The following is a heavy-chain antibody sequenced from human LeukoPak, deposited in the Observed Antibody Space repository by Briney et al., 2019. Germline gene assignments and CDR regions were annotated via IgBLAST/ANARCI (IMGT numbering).Heavy chain of an antibody. V-gene: IGHV4-59*01. CDR1: GGSISSYY. D-gene: IGHD5-12*01. J-gene: IGHJ4*02. CDR3: ARADGYSGYEEYFDY. CDR2: IYYSGST. Sequence: SETLSLTCTVSGGSISSYYWSWIRQPPGKELEWIGYIYYSGSTNYNPSLKSRVTISVDTSKNQFSLKLSSVTAADTAVYYCARADGYSGYEEYFDYWGQGTLVTVSS.